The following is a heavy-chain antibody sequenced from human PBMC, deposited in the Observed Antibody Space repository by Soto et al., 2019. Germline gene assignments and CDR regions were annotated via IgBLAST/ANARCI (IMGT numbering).Heavy chain of an antibody. D-gene: IGHD4-17*01. CDR3: ASDLSGDYGALDT. Sequence: QVQLLESGGGVVQPGRSLRLSCAASGFTFSSYGMHWARQGPGKGLEWVAVIWYDGSNKVYADSVKGRFTISKDNSKNSLYLQMNSLTAEDTAVYYCASDLSGDYGALDTWGQGTMVTVAS. CDR2: IWYDGSNK. J-gene: IGHJ3*02. V-gene: IGHV3-33*01. CDR1: GFTFSSYG.